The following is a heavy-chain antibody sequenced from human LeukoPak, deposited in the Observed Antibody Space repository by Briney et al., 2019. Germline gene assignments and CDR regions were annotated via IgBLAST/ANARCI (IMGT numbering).Heavy chain of an antibody. CDR3: ARVQWELRGVGSYFDY. V-gene: IGHV3-7*01. CDR2: IKQEGSEK. J-gene: IGHJ4*02. CDR1: GFTFSSYW. Sequence: GGSLRLSCAASGFTFSSYWMSWVRQAPGKGLEWVANIKQEGSEKYYVDSVKGRFTISRDNAKNSLYMQMNSLRAKDTAEYYCARVQWELRGVGSYFDYWGQGTLVTVSS. D-gene: IGHD1-26*01.